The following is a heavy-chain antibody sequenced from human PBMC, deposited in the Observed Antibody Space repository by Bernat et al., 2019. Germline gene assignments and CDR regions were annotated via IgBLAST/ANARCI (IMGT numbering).Heavy chain of an antibody. V-gene: IGHV3-64D*08. Sequence: EVHVVESGGGLVQPGGSLRLSCSASRFSFSGFSMHWVRQAPGKGLEYVSAIGPDGVGTWYADSVKGRFTISRDNSKNTLYLQMTSLRPADTALYYCVNDLHAVVFNWGQGAQVTVSS. CDR1: RFSFSGFS. D-gene: IGHD2-21*01. CDR3: VNDLHAVVFN. J-gene: IGHJ4*02. CDR2: IGPDGVGT.